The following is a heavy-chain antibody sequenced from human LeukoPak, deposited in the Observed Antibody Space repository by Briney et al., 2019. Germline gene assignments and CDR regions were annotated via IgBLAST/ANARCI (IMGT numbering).Heavy chain of an antibody. J-gene: IGHJ4*02. CDR1: GFTFSSYA. D-gene: IGHD3-16*01. Sequence: GGSLRLSCAASGFTFSSYAMSWVRQAPGKGLEWVSGISGSGGSTFYADSVKGRFTISRDNSKNTLYLQMNSLRADDTAVYYCAKRSGGKSGFDYWGQGTLVTVSS. CDR3: AKRSGGKSGFDY. V-gene: IGHV3-23*01. CDR2: ISGSGGST.